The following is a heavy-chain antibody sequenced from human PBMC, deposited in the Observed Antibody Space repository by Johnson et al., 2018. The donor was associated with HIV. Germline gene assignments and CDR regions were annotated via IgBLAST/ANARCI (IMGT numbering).Heavy chain of an antibody. J-gene: IGHJ3*02. CDR1: EFTVSSNY. CDR3: AKDRSIYDIIYAFDI. Sequence: MLLVEYGGGLIQPGGSLRLSCAASEFTVSSNYMSWVRQAPGKGLEWVSVIYSGGRTFYADSVRGRFTVSRDNAKNSLFLQMNSLRAEDTAVYYCAKDRSIYDIIYAFDIWGQGTMVTVSS. CDR2: IYSGGRT. V-gene: IGHV3-53*01. D-gene: IGHD3-9*01.